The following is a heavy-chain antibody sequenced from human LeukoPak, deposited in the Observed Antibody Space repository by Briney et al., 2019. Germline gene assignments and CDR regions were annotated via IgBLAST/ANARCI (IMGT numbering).Heavy chain of an antibody. CDR1: GGSISSYY. V-gene: IGHV4-59*01. Sequence: PSETLSLTCTVSGGSISSYYWSWIRQPPGKGLEWIGYIYYSGSTNYNPSLKSRVTISVDTSKNQFSLKLSSVTAADTAVYYCARDYYDSSGYYFTWLDPWGQGTLVTVSS. CDR2: IYYSGST. CDR3: ARDYYDSSGYYFTWLDP. D-gene: IGHD3-22*01. J-gene: IGHJ5*02.